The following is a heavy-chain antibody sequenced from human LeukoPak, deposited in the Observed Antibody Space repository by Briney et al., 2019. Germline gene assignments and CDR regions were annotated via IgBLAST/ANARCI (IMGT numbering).Heavy chain of an antibody. Sequence: SVKVSCKASGGTFSSYAISWVRQAPGQGLEWMGGIIPIFGTANYAQKFQGRVTITADESTSTAYMEPSSLRPEDTAVYYCARGSRPHYDFWSGPPDAFDIWGQGTMVTVSS. D-gene: IGHD3-3*01. V-gene: IGHV1-69*13. CDR2: IIPIFGTA. J-gene: IGHJ3*02. CDR3: ARGSRPHYDFWSGPPDAFDI. CDR1: GGTFSSYA.